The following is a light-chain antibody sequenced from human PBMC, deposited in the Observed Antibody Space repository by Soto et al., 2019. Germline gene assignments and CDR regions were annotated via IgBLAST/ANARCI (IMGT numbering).Light chain of an antibody. CDR1: QDISAY. J-gene: IGKJ4*01. CDR3: QQFDEVPLT. CDR2: AAS. Sequence: DIQMTQSPSSLSAFVGDRVTITCQASQDISAYLNWYQQKPGKAPKLLIYAASNLETGVPSRFSGSGSGTDFTFTISSLQPEDIATYYCQQFDEVPLTFGGGTKVEIK. V-gene: IGKV1-33*01.